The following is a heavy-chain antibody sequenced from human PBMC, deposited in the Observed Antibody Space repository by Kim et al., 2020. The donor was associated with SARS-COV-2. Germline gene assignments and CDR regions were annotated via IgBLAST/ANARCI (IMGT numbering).Heavy chain of an antibody. Sequence: SETLSLTCAVYGGSFSGYYWSWIRQPPGKGLEWIGEINHSGSTNYNPSLKSRVTISVDTSKNQFSLKLSSVTAADTAVYYCARGPHDAFDIWGQGTMVTVSS. CDR2: INHSGST. CDR3: ARGPHDAFDI. V-gene: IGHV4-34*01. CDR1: GGSFSGYY. J-gene: IGHJ3*02.